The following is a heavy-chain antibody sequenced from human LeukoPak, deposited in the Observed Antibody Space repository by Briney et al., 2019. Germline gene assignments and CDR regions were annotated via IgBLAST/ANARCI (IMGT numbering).Heavy chain of an antibody. J-gene: IGHJ4*02. CDR1: GGSISSYY. CDR2: IYYSGST. CDR3: ARNVAGSFDY. V-gene: IGHV4-59*12. D-gene: IGHD1-1*01. Sequence: SETLSLTCTVSGGSISSYYWSWIRQPPGKGLEWIGYIYYSGSTNYNPSLKSRVTISVDTSKNQFSLRVSSVTAADTAVYYCARNVAGSFDYWGQGTLVTVSS.